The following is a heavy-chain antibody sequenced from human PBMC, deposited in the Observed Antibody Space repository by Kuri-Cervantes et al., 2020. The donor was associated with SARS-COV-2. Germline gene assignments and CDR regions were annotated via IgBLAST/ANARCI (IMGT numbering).Heavy chain of an antibody. V-gene: IGHV3-30*02. CDR1: GFTFSSYS. D-gene: IGHD2-2*02. CDR2: IRYDGSNK. CDR3: ARAGYCSSTSCYIYGLYRSSSVWFDP. Sequence: GESLKISCAASGFTFSSYSMHWVRQAPGKGLEWVAFIRYDGSNKYYADSVKGRFTISRDNSKNTLYLQMNSLRAEDTVVYYCARAGYCSSTSCYIYGLYRSSSVWFDPWGQGTLVTVSS. J-gene: IGHJ5*02.